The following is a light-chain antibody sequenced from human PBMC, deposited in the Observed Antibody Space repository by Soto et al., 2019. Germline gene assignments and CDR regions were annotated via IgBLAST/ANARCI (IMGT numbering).Light chain of an antibody. J-gene: IGKJ1*01. CDR1: HSVSTS. V-gene: IGKV3-20*01. CDR3: QQYSSSPRT. CDR2: GAS. Sequence: EIVLTQSPATLSLSPGERATITCRASHSVSTSLAWYQQKPGQAPRLLIYGASSRATGIPDRFSGSGSGTDFTLTISRLEPEDFAAYYCQQYSSSPRTFGQGTRVDIK.